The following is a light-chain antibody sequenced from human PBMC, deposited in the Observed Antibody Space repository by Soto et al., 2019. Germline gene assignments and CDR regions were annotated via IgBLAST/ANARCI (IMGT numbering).Light chain of an antibody. CDR1: SRDVGGYTY. CDR2: GVS. CDR3: NSYTSSSTLFFV. J-gene: IGLJ1*01. V-gene: IGLV2-14*01. Sequence: QSVLTQPASVSGSPGQSITISCTGTSRDVGGYTYVSWYQQHPGKAPKLLIYGVSNRPSGVSNRFSGSKSGNTASLTISGLQAEDEADYYCNSYTSSSTLFFVFGTGTKLTVL.